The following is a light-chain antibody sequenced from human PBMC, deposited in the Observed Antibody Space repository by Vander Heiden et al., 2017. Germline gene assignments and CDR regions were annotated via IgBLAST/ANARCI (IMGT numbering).Light chain of an antibody. CDR3: LLSYNGVRV. CDR1: TGAGTFGHY. J-gene: IGLJ3*02. Sequence: QAVVTQEPSVTVSTGGTVTPTCGPSTGAGTFGHYPYWFQQRPGQDPRTLIYEISNKHSRTPARFSGSLLGDTAALTLSCAQPEDEAYYYCLLSYNGVRVFGGGTKLTVL. CDR2: EIS. V-gene: IGLV7-46*01.